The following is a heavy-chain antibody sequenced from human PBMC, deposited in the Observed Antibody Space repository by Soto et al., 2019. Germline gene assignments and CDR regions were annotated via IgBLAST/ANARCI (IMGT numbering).Heavy chain of an antibody. Sequence: QVQLQESGPGLVKSSETLSLTCTVSGGSIRSYYWSWIRQPPGKGLEWIGYVYYSGSTNYNPSFKSRVTISVGTSKNQFSLKLSSVTAADTAVYYCARVDTTGYSSGGWIDAFDIWGQGTMVTVSS. CDR2: VYYSGST. J-gene: IGHJ3*02. D-gene: IGHD6-19*01. V-gene: IGHV4-59*01. CDR3: ARVDTTGYSSGGWIDAFDI. CDR1: GGSIRSYY.